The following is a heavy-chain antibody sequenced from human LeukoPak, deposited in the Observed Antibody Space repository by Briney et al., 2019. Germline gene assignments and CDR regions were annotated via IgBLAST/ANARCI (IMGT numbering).Heavy chain of an antibody. CDR2: INHSGST. Sequence: PSETLSLTCAVYGGSFSGYYWSWIRQPPGKGLEWIGEINHSGSTNYNPSLKSRDTISVDTSKNQFSLKLSSVTAADTAVYYCARGQKQLSRIYYFDYWGQGTLVTVSS. CDR1: GGSFSGYY. D-gene: IGHD6-6*01. CDR3: ARGQKQLSRIYYFDY. V-gene: IGHV4-34*01. J-gene: IGHJ4*02.